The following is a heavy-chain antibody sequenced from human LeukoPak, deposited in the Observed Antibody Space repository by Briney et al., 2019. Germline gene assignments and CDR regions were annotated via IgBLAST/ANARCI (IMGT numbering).Heavy chain of an antibody. J-gene: IGHJ3*02. D-gene: IGHD3-3*01. CDR1: GFPFSSYA. CDR2: ISYDGIYK. Sequence: GGSLRLSCVASGFPFSSYAIHWVRQAPGKGLEWVTVISYDGIYKYYADSVKGRFTISRDTSKNTVFLQMNSLRAEDTAVYYCLLEWYDAFDIWGQGTMVTVSS. V-gene: IGHV3-30-3*01. CDR3: LLEWYDAFDI.